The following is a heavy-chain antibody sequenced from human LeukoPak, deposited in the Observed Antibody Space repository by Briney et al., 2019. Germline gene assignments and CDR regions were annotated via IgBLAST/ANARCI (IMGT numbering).Heavy chain of an antibody. CDR3: ARDDGSSSRFSNYYMDV. CDR1: GFTVSSNY. J-gene: IGHJ6*03. D-gene: IGHD6-6*01. V-gene: IGHV3-53*01. CDR2: IYSGGST. Sequence: GGSLRLSCAASGFTVSSNYMSWVRQAPGKGLEWVSVIYSGGSTYYADSVKGRFTISRDNSKNTLYLQMNSLRAEDTAVYYCARDDGSSSRFSNYYMDVWGKGTTVTVSS.